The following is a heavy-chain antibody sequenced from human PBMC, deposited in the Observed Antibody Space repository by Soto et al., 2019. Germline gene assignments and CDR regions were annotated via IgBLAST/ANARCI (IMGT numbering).Heavy chain of an antibody. Sequence: HPGGSLRLSCAASGFTFDDYAMHWVRQAPGKGLEWVSGISWNSGSIGYADSVKGRFTISRDNAKKSLYLQMNSLRGEDTALYFCAKVIQTLGDYDYALDVWGQGTTVTVSS. CDR2: ISWNSGSI. CDR1: GFTFDDYA. CDR3: AKVIQTLGDYDYALDV. V-gene: IGHV3-9*01. D-gene: IGHD1-1*01. J-gene: IGHJ6*02.